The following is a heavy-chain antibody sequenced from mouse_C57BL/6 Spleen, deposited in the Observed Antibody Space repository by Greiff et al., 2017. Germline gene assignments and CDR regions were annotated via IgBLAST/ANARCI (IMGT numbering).Heavy chain of an antibody. CDR1: GYTFTSYW. V-gene: IGHV1-55*01. CDR2: IDPGSGST. Sequence: QVQLQQPGAELVKPGASVKMSCKASGYTFTSYWITWVKQRPGHGLEWIGVIDPGSGSTNYNEKFKGKATMAVDKSSSTAYMQLSSLTSEDSAVYYCARWGNYYALDYWGQGTSVTVSS. J-gene: IGHJ4*01. CDR3: ARWGNYYALDY.